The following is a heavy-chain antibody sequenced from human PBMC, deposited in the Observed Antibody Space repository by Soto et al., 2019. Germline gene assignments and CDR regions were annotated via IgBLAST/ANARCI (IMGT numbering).Heavy chain of an antibody. CDR2: IYPGDSDT. V-gene: IGHV5-51*01. CDR1: GYSFTSYW. Sequence: GESLKISCKGSGYSFTSYWIGWVRQMPGKGLEWMGIIYPGDSDTRYSPSFQGQVTISADKSISTAYLQWSSLKASDTAMYYCARWGYSSGWQKGYNWFDPWGQGTLVTVSS. J-gene: IGHJ5*02. D-gene: IGHD6-19*01. CDR3: ARWGYSSGWQKGYNWFDP.